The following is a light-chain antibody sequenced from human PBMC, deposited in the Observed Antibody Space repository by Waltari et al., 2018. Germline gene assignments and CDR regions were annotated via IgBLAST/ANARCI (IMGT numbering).Light chain of an antibody. V-gene: IGLV3-27*01. CDR3: YSFADNMPRL. CDR1: ILANKY. CDR2: NDN. Sequence: SYVLTQPSSVSVSPGQTARITCSGEILANKYVRWCQQKPGQAPNLIIYNDNNRPSGIPERFSGSSSGTTGTLIITGAQVEDEADYYCYSFADNMPRLFGGGTKLTVL. J-gene: IGLJ3*02.